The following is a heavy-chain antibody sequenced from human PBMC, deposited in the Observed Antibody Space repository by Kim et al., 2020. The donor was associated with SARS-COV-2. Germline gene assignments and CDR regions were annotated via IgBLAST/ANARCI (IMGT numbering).Heavy chain of an antibody. J-gene: IGHJ4*02. V-gene: IGHV3-7*01. CDR3: ARAGEYSGYDFFGMSGLDFDY. CDR2: IKQDGSEK. CDR1: GFTFSSYW. D-gene: IGHD5-12*01. Sequence: GGSLRLSCAASGFTFSSYWMSWVRQAPGKGLEWVANIKQDGSEKYYVDSVKGRFTISRDNAKNSLYLQMNSLRAEDTAVYYCARAGEYSGYDFFGMSGLDFDYWGQGTLVTVSS.